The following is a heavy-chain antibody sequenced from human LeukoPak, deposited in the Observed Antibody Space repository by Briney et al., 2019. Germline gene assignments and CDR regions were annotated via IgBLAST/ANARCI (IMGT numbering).Heavy chain of an antibody. CDR2: INTNTGNP. CDR1: GYTFTSYA. J-gene: IGHJ4*02. Sequence: GASVNDSSKASGYTFTSYAMNWVRQATGQGLEWMGWINTNTGNPTYAQGFTARLVFSLDTSVSTAYLQISSLKAEDTAVYYCARDPGDYGGNSGDYWGQGTLVTVSS. V-gene: IGHV7-4-1*02. CDR3: ARDPGDYGGNSGDY. D-gene: IGHD4-23*01.